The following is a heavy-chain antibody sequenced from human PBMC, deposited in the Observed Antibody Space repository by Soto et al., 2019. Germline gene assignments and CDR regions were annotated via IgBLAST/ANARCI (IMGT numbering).Heavy chain of an antibody. CDR1: GYTFSDYA. CDR3: VRCYCSAGSCYACWHFDL. D-gene: IGHD2-15*01. V-gene: IGHV1-18*01. J-gene: IGHJ2*01. Sequence: QVQLVQSGGEVKKPGASVKVSCQASGYTFSDYAISWVRQAPGQGLEWMGWISASTRNTDQAQNFQGRVIMTLDTSTNTAYMELMSPRSDDTAVYYCVRCYCSAGSCYACWHFDLWGRGTLVTVSS. CDR2: ISASTRNT.